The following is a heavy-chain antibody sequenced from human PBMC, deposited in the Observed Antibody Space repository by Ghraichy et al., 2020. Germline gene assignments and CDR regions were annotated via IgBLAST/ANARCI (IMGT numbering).Heavy chain of an antibody. CDR1: GGSISSSSYY. V-gene: IGHV4-39*07. CDR2: IYYSGST. Sequence: SETLSLTCTVSGGSISSSSYYWGWIRQPPGKGLEWIGSIYYSGSTYYNPSLKSRVTISVDTSKNQFSLKLSSVTAADTAVYYCARDSGGLPFDAFDIWGQGTMVTVSS. CDR3: ARDSGGLPFDAFDI. D-gene: IGHD1-26*01. J-gene: IGHJ3*02.